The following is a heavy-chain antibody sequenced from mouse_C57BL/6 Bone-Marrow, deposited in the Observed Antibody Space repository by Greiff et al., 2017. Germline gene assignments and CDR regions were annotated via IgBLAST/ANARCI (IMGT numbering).Heavy chain of an antibody. CDR2: INPGSGGT. D-gene: IGHD1-1*01. V-gene: IGHV1-54*01. CDR3: AGGYYGSRDWFAY. Sequence: QVQLQQSGAELVRPGTSVKVSCKASGYAFTNYLIEWVKQRPGQGLEWIGVINPGSGGTNYNEKFKGKATLTADKSSSTAYMQLSSLTSEDSAVYFCAGGYYGSRDWFAYWGQGTLVTVSA. J-gene: IGHJ3*01. CDR1: GYAFTNYL.